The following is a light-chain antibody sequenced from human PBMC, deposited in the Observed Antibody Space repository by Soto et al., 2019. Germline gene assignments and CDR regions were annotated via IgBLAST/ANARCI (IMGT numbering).Light chain of an antibody. Sequence: QSVLTQPPSVSAAPGQKVTISCSGSSSNIGGNSVSWYQQLPGTAPKLLIYDDNKRPSGIPDRFSGSKSGTSATLGITGFQTGDEADYYCGSWDSRLSAYVFATGTKVTV. V-gene: IGLV1-51*01. CDR2: DDN. J-gene: IGLJ1*01. CDR3: GSWDSRLSAYV. CDR1: SSNIGGNS.